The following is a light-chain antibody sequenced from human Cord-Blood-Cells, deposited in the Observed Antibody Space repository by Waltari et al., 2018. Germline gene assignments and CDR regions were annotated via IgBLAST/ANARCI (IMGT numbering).Light chain of an antibody. J-gene: IGKJ2*01. CDR3: HQYNNWPPSMYT. V-gene: IGKV3-15*01. Sequence: EIVMTQSPATLSVSTGERANLSCRASQSVSSNLAWYQQKPGQAPRLLIYGASTRATGIPARFSGSGSGTEFTLTISSLQSEDFAVYYCHQYNNWPPSMYTFGQGTKLEIK. CDR1: QSVSSN. CDR2: GAS.